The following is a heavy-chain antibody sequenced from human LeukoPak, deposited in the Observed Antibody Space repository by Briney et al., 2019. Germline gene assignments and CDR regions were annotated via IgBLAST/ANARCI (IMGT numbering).Heavy chain of an antibody. V-gene: IGHV1-69*13. J-gene: IGHJ3*02. D-gene: IGHD3-9*01. CDR1: GGTFINYA. CDR2: IIPIFGTA. CDR3: ARELLPYYDILTGYYLSAFDI. Sequence: ASVTVSFKASGGTFINYAISWVRQAPGQGLEWMGGIIPIFGTANYPQKFQGRVTITADESTSTAYMELSSLRSEDTAVYYCARELLPYYDILTGYYLSAFDIWGQGTMVTVSS.